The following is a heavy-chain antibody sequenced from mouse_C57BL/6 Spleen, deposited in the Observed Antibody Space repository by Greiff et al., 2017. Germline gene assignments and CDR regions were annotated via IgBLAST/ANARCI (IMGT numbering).Heavy chain of an antibody. CDR2: IHPNSGST. D-gene: IGHD2-2*01. V-gene: IGHV1-64*01. CDR1: GYPFTSYW. J-gene: IGHJ3*01. CDR3: ARDYGYPAWFAY. Sequence: QVQLQQPGAELVKPGASVKLSCKASGYPFTSYWMHWVKQRPGQGLEWIGMIHPNSGSTNYNEKFKSKATLTVDKSSSKAYMQLSSLTSEDSAVYYCARDYGYPAWFAYWGQGTLVTVSA.